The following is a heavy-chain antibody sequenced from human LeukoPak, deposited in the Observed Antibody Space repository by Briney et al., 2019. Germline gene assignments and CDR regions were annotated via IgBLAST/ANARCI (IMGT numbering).Heavy chain of an antibody. CDR2: ISSISSYI. J-gene: IGHJ6*04. D-gene: IGHD3-10*02. CDR3: AELGITMIGGV. CDR1: GFTFSSYW. Sequence: GGPLRLSCAASGFTFSSYWMSWVRQAPGKGLEWVSSISSISSYIYYADSVKGRFTISRDNAKNSLYLQMNSLRAEDTAVYYCAELGITMIGGVWGKGTTVTISS. V-gene: IGHV3-21*01.